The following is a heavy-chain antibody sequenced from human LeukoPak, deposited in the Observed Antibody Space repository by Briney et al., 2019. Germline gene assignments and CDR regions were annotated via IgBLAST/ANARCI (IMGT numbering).Heavy chain of an antibody. J-gene: IGHJ3*02. CDR1: GGSISTYY. CDR3: ARGEDVLNGYYKRAFSI. Sequence: SVTLSLTCTVSGGSISTYYWNWIPQRPGKGLEWIGYIYYSGNTNYNPSLKSRGTISVDTSKNQFSLRLTSVTAADTAVYYCARGEDVLNGYYKRAFSIWGQGTMVTVSS. V-gene: IGHV4-59*01. CDR2: IYYSGNT. D-gene: IGHD3-9*01.